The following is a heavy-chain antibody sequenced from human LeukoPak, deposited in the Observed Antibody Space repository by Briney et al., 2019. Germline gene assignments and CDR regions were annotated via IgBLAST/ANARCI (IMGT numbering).Heavy chain of an antibody. D-gene: IGHD3-10*01. CDR1: GFTFSNAW. J-gene: IGHJ5*02. V-gene: IGHV3-15*01. CDR2: IKRKTDGGTT. Sequence: GGSLRLSCAASGFTFSNAWMSWVRQAPGKGLEWVGRIKRKTDGGTTDYAAPVKGRFTISRDDSKNTLYLQMNSLKTEDTAVYYCATDLPHYYGSGNYYTWGQGTLVIVSS. CDR3: ATDLPHYYGSGNYYT.